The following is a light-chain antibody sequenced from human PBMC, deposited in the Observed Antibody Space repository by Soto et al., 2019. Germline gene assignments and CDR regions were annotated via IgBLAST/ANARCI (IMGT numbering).Light chain of an antibody. CDR3: QQLNSYPPKYT. Sequence: DIRLTQSPSFLSASVGDRVTITCRASQGISSYLAWYQQKPGKAPKLLLYAASTLQSGVPSRFSGSGSGTEFTLTISSMQPEDVATYYCQQLNSYPPKYTFGQGTKLEIE. CDR2: AAS. CDR1: QGISSY. V-gene: IGKV1-9*01. J-gene: IGKJ2*01.